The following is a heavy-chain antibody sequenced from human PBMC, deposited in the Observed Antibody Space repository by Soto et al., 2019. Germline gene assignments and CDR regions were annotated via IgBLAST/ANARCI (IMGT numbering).Heavy chain of an antibody. CDR2: IFSTDEK. J-gene: IGHJ4*02. Sequence: QVTLKESGPVLVKPTETLTLTCTVSGFSLSNVRMGVTWTRQPPGKALEWLAHIFSTDEKSYSTSLKSRLTISKDTSKSQVVLTMTNMDPVDTATYYCARISYYYDSGSYFADYWGQGTLVTVSS. CDR3: ARISYYYDSGSYFADY. CDR1: GFSLSNVRMG. D-gene: IGHD3-10*01. V-gene: IGHV2-26*01.